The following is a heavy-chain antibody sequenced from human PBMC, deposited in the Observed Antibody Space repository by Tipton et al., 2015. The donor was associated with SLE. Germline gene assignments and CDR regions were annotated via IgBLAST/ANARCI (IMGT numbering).Heavy chain of an antibody. D-gene: IGHD3/OR15-3a*01. CDR2: SHYSGNT. CDR1: GGSISSGGYS. CDR3: ARGGGYFGLKN. J-gene: IGHJ4*01. V-gene: IGHV4-31*11. Sequence: TLSLTCAVSGGSISSGGYSWSWIRQHPGKGLEWIGYSHYSGNTYYNTSLKSRVTISVDTSKNQFSLKLSSVTAADTAVYYCARGGGYFGLKNWGHGTLVVVSS.